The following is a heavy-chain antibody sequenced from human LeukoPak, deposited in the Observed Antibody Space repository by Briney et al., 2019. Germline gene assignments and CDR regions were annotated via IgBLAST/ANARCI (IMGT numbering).Heavy chain of an antibody. D-gene: IGHD3-10*01. Sequence: ASVKLSCNASGGTFSSYAISWVRQAPGQGLEWMGRIIRIRGIANYAHKFQGRVTITADKSTSTAYMELSSLRSEDTAVYYCARDTIVRRVILDYWGQGTLVTVSS. J-gene: IGHJ4*02. V-gene: IGHV1-69*04. CDR3: ARDTIVRRVILDY. CDR2: IIRIRGIA. CDR1: GGTFSSYA.